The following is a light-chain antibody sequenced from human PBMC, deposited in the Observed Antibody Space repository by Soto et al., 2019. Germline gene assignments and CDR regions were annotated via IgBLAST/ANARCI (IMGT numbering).Light chain of an antibody. CDR1: HSISSW. CDR3: QQYNSYWT. V-gene: IGKV1-5*01. J-gene: IGKJ1*01. CDR2: AAS. Sequence: DIQMTQSPSTLSASVGDRVTITCRASHSISSWLAWYQQRPGKAPNLLIYAASTLESGVPSRFSGSGSGTEFTLTISSLQPDDFATYYCQQYNSYWTVGQGTKVDIK.